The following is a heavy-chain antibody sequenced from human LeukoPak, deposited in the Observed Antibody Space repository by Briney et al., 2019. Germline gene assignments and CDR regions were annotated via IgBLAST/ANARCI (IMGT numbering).Heavy chain of an antibody. CDR3: AKGRTLVGGSTRSYDY. J-gene: IGHJ4*02. CDR1: GFTFDDYT. V-gene: IGHV3-43*01. Sequence: GGSLRLSCAASGFTFDDYTMHWVRQAPGKGLEWVSLISWDGGSTYYADSVKGRFTISRDNSKNSLYLQMNSLRVEDTAVYYCAKGRTLVGGSTRSYDYWGQGTLVTVSS. CDR2: ISWDGGST. D-gene: IGHD1-26*01.